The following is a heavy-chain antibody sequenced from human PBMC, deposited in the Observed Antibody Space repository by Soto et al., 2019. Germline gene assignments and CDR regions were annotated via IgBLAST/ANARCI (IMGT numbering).Heavy chain of an antibody. Sequence: PGGSLRLSCAASGFTFSSYSMNWVRQAPGKGLEWVSSISSSSSYIYYADSVKGRFTISRDNAKNSLYLQMNSLRAEDTAVYYCARPLSGGYSYFDYWGQGTLVTVSS. CDR2: ISSSSSYI. CDR1: GFTFSSYS. J-gene: IGHJ4*02. CDR3: ARPLSGGYSYFDY. D-gene: IGHD5-18*01. V-gene: IGHV3-21*01.